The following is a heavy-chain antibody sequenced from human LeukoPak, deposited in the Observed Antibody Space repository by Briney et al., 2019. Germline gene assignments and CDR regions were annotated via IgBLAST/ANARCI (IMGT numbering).Heavy chain of an antibody. V-gene: IGHV1-18*01. D-gene: IGHD2-2*01. CDR1: GYTFNSYL. CDR3: ARDRIAVVPAALYYYYYGMDV. Sequence: GASVKVSCKASGYTFNSYLITWVRQAPGQGLEWMGWINSNSHNTNYAQKLQGRVTMTTDTSTSTAYMELRSLRSDDTAVYYCARDRIAVVPAALYYYYYGMDVWGQGTTVTVSS. J-gene: IGHJ6*02. CDR2: INSNSHNT.